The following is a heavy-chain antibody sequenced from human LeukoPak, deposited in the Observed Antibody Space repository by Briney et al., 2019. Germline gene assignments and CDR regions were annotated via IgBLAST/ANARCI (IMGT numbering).Heavy chain of an antibody. J-gene: IGHJ3*02. Sequence: SETLSLTCTVSGGSISSYYWSWIRQPPGKGLEWIGYIYYSGSTNYNPSLKSRVTISVDTSKNQFSLKLSSVTAADTAVYYCARGRRVFCGGDCYDAFDIWGQGTMVTVSS. V-gene: IGHV4-59*01. D-gene: IGHD2-21*02. CDR2: IYYSGST. CDR3: ARGRRVFCGGDCYDAFDI. CDR1: GGSISSYY.